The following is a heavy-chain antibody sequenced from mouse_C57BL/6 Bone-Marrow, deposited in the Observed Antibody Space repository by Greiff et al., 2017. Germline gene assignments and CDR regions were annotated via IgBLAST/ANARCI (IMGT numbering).Heavy chain of an antibody. V-gene: IGHV5-6*01. CDR1: GFTFSSYG. CDR3: ARRGSSYGYFDV. Sequence: EVQLVESGGDLVKPGGSLKLSCAASGFTFSSYGMSWVRQTPDKRLEWVATISSGGSYTYYPDSVKGRFTISRDNAKNTLYLQMSSLKSEDTAMDYCARRGSSYGYFDVWGTGTTVTVSS. CDR2: ISSGGSYT. D-gene: IGHD1-1*01. J-gene: IGHJ1*03.